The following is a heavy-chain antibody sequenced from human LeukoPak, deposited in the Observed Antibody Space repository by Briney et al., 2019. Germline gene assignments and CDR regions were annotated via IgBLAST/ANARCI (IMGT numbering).Heavy chain of an antibody. V-gene: IGHV3-30*04. CDR3: ARDGRQHCDFDY. CDR2: ISYDGSNK. Sequence: GGSLRLSCAASGFTFSTYAIHWVRQAPGKGLQWVAVISYDGSNKFYGDSVKGRFTISRDNAKNSLYLQMNSLRAEDTAVYYCARDGRQHCDFDYWGQGTLVTVSS. J-gene: IGHJ4*02. CDR1: GFTFSTYA. D-gene: IGHD6-25*01.